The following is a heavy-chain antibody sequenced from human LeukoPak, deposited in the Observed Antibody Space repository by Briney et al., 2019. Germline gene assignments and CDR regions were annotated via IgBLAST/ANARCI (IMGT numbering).Heavy chain of an antibody. D-gene: IGHD3-22*01. CDR3: ASTTLARWEDSSRSGMDV. Sequence: GGSLRLSCAASGFTFSSYGMHWVRQAPGKGLEWVAVIWYDGSNKYYADSVKGRFTISRDNSKNTLYLQMNSLRAEDTAVYYCASTTLARWEDSSRSGMDVWGQGTRSPSP. CDR1: GFTFSSYG. J-gene: IGHJ6*02. V-gene: IGHV3-33*01. CDR2: IWYDGSNK.